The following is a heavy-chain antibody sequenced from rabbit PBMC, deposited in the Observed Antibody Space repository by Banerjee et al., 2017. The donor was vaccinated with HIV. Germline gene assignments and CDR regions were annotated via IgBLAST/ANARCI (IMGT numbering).Heavy chain of an antibody. D-gene: IGHD6-1*01. Sequence: QSLEESGGDLVKPGASLTLTCTASGFSFSFSYYMCWVRQAPGKGLEWIACIYTSSGSTYYANWAKGLFTISKTSSTTVTLQMTSLTASDSATYFCARSGGGAGYGLWGQGPLVTVS. CDR1: GFSFSFSYY. CDR2: IYTSSGST. V-gene: IGHV1S40*01. CDR3: ARSGGGAGYGL. J-gene: IGHJ4*01.